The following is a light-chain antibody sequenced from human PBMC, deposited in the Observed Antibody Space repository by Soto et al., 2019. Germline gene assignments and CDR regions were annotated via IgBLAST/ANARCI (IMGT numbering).Light chain of an antibody. Sequence: EIVMTQSPATLSVAPGVRATLSCRASQSVSSNLAWYQQKPGQAPRLLIYGASTRATGIPARFSGSGSGTEFTLTISSLQSEDFAVYYCQSGTFGQGTKVEIK. CDR2: GAS. CDR3: QSGT. CDR1: QSVSSN. J-gene: IGKJ1*01. V-gene: IGKV3-15*01.